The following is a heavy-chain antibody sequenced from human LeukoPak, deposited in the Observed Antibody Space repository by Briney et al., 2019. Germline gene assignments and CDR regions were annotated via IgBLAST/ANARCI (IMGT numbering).Heavy chain of an antibody. D-gene: IGHD4-17*01. CDR1: GFTFSRHW. J-gene: IGHJ3*02. Sequence: GGSLRLSCVGSGFTFSRHWISWVRQAPGKGLEWVAHMKYDGSEKYYVDSVKGRFTISRDNAKNSLYLQMNSLRAEDAGVYYCARKGDYGDSGNAFDIWGQGTMVTVSS. V-gene: IGHV3-7*01. CDR3: ARKGDYGDSGNAFDI. CDR2: MKYDGSEK.